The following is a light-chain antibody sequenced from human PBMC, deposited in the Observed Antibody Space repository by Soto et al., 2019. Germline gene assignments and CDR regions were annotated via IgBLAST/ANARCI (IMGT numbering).Light chain of an antibody. V-gene: IGKV1-27*01. CDR3: QKYNRAPYT. CDR2: AAS. Sequence: DIQMTQSPSSLTASVGDRVTMTCRASQGITDYVAWYQQKPGRAPNLLIYAASILQSGVPSRFSGSGSGTDFTLTINRLQPEDVATYYCQKYNRAPYTFGQGTKLEIK. CDR1: QGITDY. J-gene: IGKJ2*01.